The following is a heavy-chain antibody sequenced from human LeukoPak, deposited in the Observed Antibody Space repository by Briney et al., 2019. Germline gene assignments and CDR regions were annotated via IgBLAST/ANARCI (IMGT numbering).Heavy chain of an antibody. V-gene: IGHV1-3*01. D-gene: IGHD5-12*01. CDR2: INAGNGNT. CDR1: GYTFTSYA. CDR3: ARDHALASRWLRLDYFAY. J-gene: IGHJ4*02. Sequence: ASVKVSCKTSGYTFTSYAMHWVRQAPGQRPEGMGWINAGNGNTKYSQKFQGRVTITRDTSASTAYMEVSSLRSEDTAVYYCARDHALASRWLRLDYFAYWGQGTLVTVSS.